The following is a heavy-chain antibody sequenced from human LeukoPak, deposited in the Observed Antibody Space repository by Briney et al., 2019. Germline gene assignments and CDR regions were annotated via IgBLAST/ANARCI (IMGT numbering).Heavy chain of an antibody. CDR3: ARNRGYSYGAYYYYYGMDV. D-gene: IGHD5-18*01. CDR1: GGSISRYY. CDR2: IYYNGST. J-gene: IGHJ6*02. V-gene: IGHV4-59*08. Sequence: SETLSLTCTVSGGSISRYYWSWLRQPPGKGLDWIGNIYYNGSTNYNPSLKSRVTISEDMSKKQFSLKLSSVTAADTAVYYCARNRGYSYGAYYYYYGMDVWGQGTTATVSS.